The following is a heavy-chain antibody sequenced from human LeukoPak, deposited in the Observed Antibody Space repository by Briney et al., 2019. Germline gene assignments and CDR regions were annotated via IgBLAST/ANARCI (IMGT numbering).Heavy chain of an antibody. CDR1: GFTFRSYW. D-gene: IGHD6-19*01. CDR2: IYSGGST. Sequence: GGSLRLSCAASGFTFRSYWMSWVRQAPGKGLEWVSVIYSGGSTYYADSVKGRFTISRDNSKNTLYLQMNSLRAEDTAVYYCARERRRGLAVAGGAFDIWGQGTMVTVSS. CDR3: ARERRRGLAVAGGAFDI. V-gene: IGHV3-66*01. J-gene: IGHJ3*02.